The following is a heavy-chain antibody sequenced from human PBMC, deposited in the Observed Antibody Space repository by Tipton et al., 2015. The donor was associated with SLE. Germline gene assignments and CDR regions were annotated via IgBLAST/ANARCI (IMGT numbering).Heavy chain of an antibody. Sequence: SLRLSCAASGFTFSSYEMNWVRQAPGKGLEWVSYISSSGSTIYYADSVKGRFTISRDNAKNSLYLQMNSLRAEDTAVYYCARGGIYSSSWLYWGQGTLVTVSS. CDR2: ISSSGSTI. J-gene: IGHJ4*02. V-gene: IGHV3-48*03. D-gene: IGHD6-13*01. CDR3: ARGGIYSSSWLY. CDR1: GFTFSSYE.